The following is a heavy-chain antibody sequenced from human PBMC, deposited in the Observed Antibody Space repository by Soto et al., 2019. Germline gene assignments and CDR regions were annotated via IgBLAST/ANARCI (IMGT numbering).Heavy chain of an antibody. CDR1: GFTFNNYA. CDR2: IRNSGGFT. D-gene: IGHD1-26*01. J-gene: IGHJ4*02. Sequence: GGSLRLSCAASGFTFNNYAMNWVRQAPGKGLEWVSAIRNSGGFTYYADSVKGRFTISRDNSKNTLYLHMNSLRAEDTALYYCAKGYFETKGPYFFDYWGQGTLVTVSS. CDR3: AKGYFETKGPYFFDY. V-gene: IGHV3-23*01.